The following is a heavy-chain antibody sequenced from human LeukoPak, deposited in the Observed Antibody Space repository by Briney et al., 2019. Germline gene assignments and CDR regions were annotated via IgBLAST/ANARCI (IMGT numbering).Heavy chain of an antibody. V-gene: IGHV4-59*01. D-gene: IGHD3-10*01. CDR1: GGSISSYY. J-gene: IGHJ5*02. Sequence: SETLSLTCTVSGGSISSYYWSWIRQPPGKGLEWIGYIYYSGSTNYNPSLKSRVTISVDTSKNQFSLKLSSVTAADTAVYYCARSYGSGLMGPSWFDPWGQGTLVTVSS. CDR2: IYYSGST. CDR3: ARSYGSGLMGPSWFDP.